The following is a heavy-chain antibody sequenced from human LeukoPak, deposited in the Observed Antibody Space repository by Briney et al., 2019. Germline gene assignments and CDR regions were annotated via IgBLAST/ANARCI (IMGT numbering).Heavy chain of an antibody. J-gene: IGHJ4*02. Sequence: GGSLRLSCAASGXTFSNYGMHWVRQAPGKGLEWVAVISYDGSNEYYADSVKGRFTISRDNSKNTLYLQMNSLRAEDTAVYYRAKGYYYGSGSFDYWGQGTLVTVSS. V-gene: IGHV3-30*18. CDR1: GXTFSNYG. D-gene: IGHD3-10*01. CDR3: AKGYYYGSGSFDY. CDR2: ISYDGSNE.